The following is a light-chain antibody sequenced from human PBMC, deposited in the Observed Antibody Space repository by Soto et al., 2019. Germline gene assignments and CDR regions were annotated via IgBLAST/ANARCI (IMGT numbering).Light chain of an antibody. J-gene: IGKJ5*01. CDR2: SAS. Sequence: DIQMTQSTSSLSASLGDRVTITCRAGQTISSSLNWYQQKPGGAPQLLIYSASSLQSGVPSRFSGSGYGTDFTLTISSLQTEDFASYYCQQSDITPYTFGQGTRLEIK. CDR1: QTISSS. CDR3: QQSDITPYT. V-gene: IGKV1-39*01.